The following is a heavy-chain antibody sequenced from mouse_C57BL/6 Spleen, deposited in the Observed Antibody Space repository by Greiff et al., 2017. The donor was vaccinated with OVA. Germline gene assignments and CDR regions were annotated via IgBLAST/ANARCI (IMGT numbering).Heavy chain of an antibody. CDR3: ARGTTVDY. CDR1: GYTFTSYW. D-gene: IGHD1-1*01. J-gene: IGHJ2*01. CDR2: IDPSDSYT. Sequence: LQQPGAELVKPGASVKLSCKASGYTFTSYWMQWVKQRPGQGLEWIGEIDPSDSYTNYNQKFKDKATLTVDKSSSTAYMQLSSLTSEDSAVYYCARGTTVDYWGQGTTLTVSS. V-gene: IGHV1-50*01.